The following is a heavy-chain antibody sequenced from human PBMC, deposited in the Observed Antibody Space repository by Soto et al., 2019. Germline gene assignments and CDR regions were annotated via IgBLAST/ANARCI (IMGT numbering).Heavy chain of an antibody. V-gene: IGHV3-23*01. D-gene: IGHD6-13*01. CDR2: ISGSGGST. CDR1: GFTFSSYA. J-gene: IGHJ4*02. Sequence: EVQLLESGGGLVQPVGSLRLSCAASGFTFSSYAMSWVRQAPGMGLAWVSAISGSGGSTYYADSVKGRFTITTDNSKNTLYLQMNSMQAEDKAVYYCTKVGEQQLVRGLNYWGQGTLVTVSS. CDR3: TKVGEQQLVRGLNY.